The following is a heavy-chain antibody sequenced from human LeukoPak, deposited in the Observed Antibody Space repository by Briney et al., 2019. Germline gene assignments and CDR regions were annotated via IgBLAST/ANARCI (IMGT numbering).Heavy chain of an antibody. CDR1: GVIFSSYG. V-gene: IGHV3-30*18. CDR3: AKDSERYFDWLSVGMDV. D-gene: IGHD3-9*01. J-gene: IGHJ6*04. CDR2: ISYDGSNK. Sequence: GGSLRLSCAASGVIFSSYGMHWVRQAPGKGLEWGAVISYDGSNKYYADSVKGRFTISRDNSKNTLYLQMNSLRAEDTAVYYCAKDSERYFDWLSVGMDVWGKGTTVTVSS.